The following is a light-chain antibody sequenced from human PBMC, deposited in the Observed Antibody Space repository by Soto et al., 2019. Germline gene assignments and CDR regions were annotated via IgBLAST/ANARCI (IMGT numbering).Light chain of an antibody. CDR2: LNSDGSH. J-gene: IGLJ3*02. V-gene: IGLV4-69*01. Sequence: QLVLTQSPSASASLGASVKLTCTLSSGHSSYAIAWHQQQPEKGPRYLMKLNSDGSHSKGDGIPDRFSGSSSGAERYLTISGLQSEDEADYYCQTWGTVLVFGGGTKLTVL. CDR3: QTWGTVLV. CDR1: SGHSSYA.